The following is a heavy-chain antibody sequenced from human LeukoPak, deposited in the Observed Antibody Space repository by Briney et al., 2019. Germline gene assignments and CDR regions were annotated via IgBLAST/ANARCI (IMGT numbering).Heavy chain of an antibody. V-gene: IGHV3-66*01. CDR1: GFIVSNNY. J-gene: IGHJ1*01. CDR3: AGSSINILAQH. D-gene: IGHD3-10*01. CDR2: IYSGGNT. Sequence: PGGSLRLSCAASGFIVSNNYMSLVRQAPGKGLEWVSVIYSGGNTYYADSVKGRFAISRDNSKNTLYLQMNNLRAEDTAVYYCAGSSINILAQHWGQGTLVTVSS.